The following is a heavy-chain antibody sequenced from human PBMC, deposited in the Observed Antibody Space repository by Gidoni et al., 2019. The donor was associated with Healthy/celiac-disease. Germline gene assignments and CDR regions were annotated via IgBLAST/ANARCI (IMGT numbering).Heavy chain of an antibody. J-gene: IGHJ4*02. Sequence: EVQLTESGGGFVQPGRSLRLSCTASGFTFGDYAMSWFRQAPGKGLEWVGFIRSKAYGGTTEYAASVKGRFTISRDDSKSIAYLKMSSLKTEDTAVYYCTSPRGVGATGGIDYWGQGTLVTVSS. V-gene: IGHV3-49*03. D-gene: IGHD1-26*01. CDR1: GFTFGDYA. CDR2: IRSKAYGGTT. CDR3: TSPRGVGATGGIDY.